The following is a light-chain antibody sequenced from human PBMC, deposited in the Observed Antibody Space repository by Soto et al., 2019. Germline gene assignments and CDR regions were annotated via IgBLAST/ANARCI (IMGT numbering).Light chain of an antibody. Sequence: DIQMTQSPSTLSASVLDRVTITRLASQSISSWLAWYQQKPGKAPKLLIYDASSLESGVPSRFSGSGSGTEFTLTISSLQPDDFATYYCQQYNSYSGTFGQGTKVDIK. V-gene: IGKV1-5*01. CDR3: QQYNSYSGT. J-gene: IGKJ1*01. CDR1: QSISSW. CDR2: DAS.